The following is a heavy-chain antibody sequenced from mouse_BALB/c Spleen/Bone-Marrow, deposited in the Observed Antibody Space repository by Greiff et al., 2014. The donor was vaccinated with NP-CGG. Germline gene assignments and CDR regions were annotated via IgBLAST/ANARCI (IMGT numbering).Heavy chain of an antibody. Sequence: QVQLQQFGAELMKPGASVKISCKATGYTFSSYWIEWVKQRPGHGLEWIGEILPGGGNTNYNENFKGKATFTADTSSNTAYMQLSSLTSEDSAVYYCARRLLYYFDYWGQGTTLTVSS. CDR3: ARRLLYYFDY. CDR1: GYTFSSYW. D-gene: IGHD1-2*01. V-gene: IGHV1-9*01. J-gene: IGHJ2*01. CDR2: ILPGGGNT.